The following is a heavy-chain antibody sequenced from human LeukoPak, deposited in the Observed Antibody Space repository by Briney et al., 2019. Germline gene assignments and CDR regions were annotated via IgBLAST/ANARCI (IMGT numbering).Heavy chain of an antibody. CDR1: GFTFSSYA. CDR2: ISGSGGST. J-gene: IGHJ4*02. D-gene: IGHD2-2*02. CDR3: AKSVAPAAITFLSSADY. Sequence: GGSLRLSCAASGFTFSSYAMSWVRQAPGKGLEWVSAISGSGGSTYYADSVKGRFTISRDNSKNTLYLQMNSLRAEDTAVYYCAKSVAPAAITFLSSADYWGQGTLVTVSS. V-gene: IGHV3-23*01.